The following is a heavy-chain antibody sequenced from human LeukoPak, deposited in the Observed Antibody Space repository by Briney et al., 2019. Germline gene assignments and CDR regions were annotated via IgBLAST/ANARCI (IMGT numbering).Heavy chain of an antibody. D-gene: IGHD2-2*01. V-gene: IGHV5-51*03. CDR1: GYSFTSYW. CDR3: ARRRFCSSTSCYEGAFDI. CDR2: IYPGDSDT. J-gene: IGHJ3*02. Sequence: GESLKISCKGSGYSFTSYWIGWVRQMPGKGPEWMGIIYPGDSDTRYSPSFQGQVTISADKSISTAYLQWSSLKASDTAMYYCARRRFCSSTSCYEGAFDIWGQGTMVTVSS.